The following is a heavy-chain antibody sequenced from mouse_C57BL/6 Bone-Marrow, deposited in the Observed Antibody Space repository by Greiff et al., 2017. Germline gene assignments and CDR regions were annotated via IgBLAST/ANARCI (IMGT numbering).Heavy chain of an antibody. V-gene: IGHV10-3*01. J-gene: IGHJ4*01. D-gene: IGHD2-3*01. Sequence: EVMLVESGGGLVQPKGSLKLSCAASGFTFNTYAMHWVRQAPGKGLEWVARIRSKSSNYATYYADSVKDRLTISSDDSKSMLYMQMNIRKTENTAMYYCVCEDGYCEAMDYWGQGTSVTVSA. CDR2: IRSKSSNYAT. CDR3: VCEDGYCEAMDY. CDR1: GFTFNTYA.